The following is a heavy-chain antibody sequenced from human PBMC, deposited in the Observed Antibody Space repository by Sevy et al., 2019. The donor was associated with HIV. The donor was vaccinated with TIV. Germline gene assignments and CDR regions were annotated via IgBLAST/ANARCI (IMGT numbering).Heavy chain of an antibody. CDR3: ARDLMYYYDSSGYWGAYNWFDP. J-gene: IGHJ5*02. CDR1: GYTFTSYG. V-gene: IGHV1-18*01. D-gene: IGHD3-22*01. CDR2: ISAYNGNT. Sequence: ASVKVSCKASGYTFTSYGISSVRQAPGQGLEWMGWISAYNGNTNYAQKLQGRVTMTTDTSTSTAYMELRSLRSDDTAVYYCARDLMYYYDSSGYWGAYNWFDPWGQGTLVTVSS.